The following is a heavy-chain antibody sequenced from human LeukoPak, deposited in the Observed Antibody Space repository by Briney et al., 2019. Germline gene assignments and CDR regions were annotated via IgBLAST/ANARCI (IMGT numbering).Heavy chain of an antibody. V-gene: IGHV3-7*03. D-gene: IGHD3-9*01. Sequence: GGSLRLSCTASGFSFSGHWMHWVRQAPGKGLEWVATINLGGTNKYYVDAVKGRFSISRDDATSSLHLQMNSLRVEDTAVYYCAGIDADWGQGTLVTVSS. J-gene: IGHJ4*02. CDR3: AGIDAD. CDR2: INLGGTNK. CDR1: GFSFSGHW.